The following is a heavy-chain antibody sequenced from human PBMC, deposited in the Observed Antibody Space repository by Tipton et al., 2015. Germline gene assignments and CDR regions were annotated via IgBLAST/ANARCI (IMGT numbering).Heavy chain of an antibody. Sequence: TLSLTCNVSGGSISTSNYYWGWIRQPPGKGLEWIGNIDYSGTKNYNPSLKSRVTISLDTSKNQFSLKLSSVTAADTAVYYCARDLEHGMDVWGQGTTVTVSS. CDR1: GGSISTSNYY. J-gene: IGHJ6*02. CDR3: ARDLEHGMDV. CDR2: IDYSGTK. V-gene: IGHV4-39*07. D-gene: IGHD5-24*01.